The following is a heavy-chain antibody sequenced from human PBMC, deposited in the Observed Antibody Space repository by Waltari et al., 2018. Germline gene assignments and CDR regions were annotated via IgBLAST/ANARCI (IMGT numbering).Heavy chain of an antibody. D-gene: IGHD6-6*01. CDR2: IYHTGST. Sequence: QVQLQESGPGLVKPSGTLSLTCAVSGVSIINSDWFDWARQPPGKGLEWIGEIYHTGSTNYNPSLKTRVTISVDKSKNHLSLEMNSVTAADTAVYYCASHFAGSSTIGYWGQGVLVTVAS. V-gene: IGHV4-4*02. CDR3: ASHFAGSSTIGY. CDR1: GVSIINSDW. J-gene: IGHJ4*02.